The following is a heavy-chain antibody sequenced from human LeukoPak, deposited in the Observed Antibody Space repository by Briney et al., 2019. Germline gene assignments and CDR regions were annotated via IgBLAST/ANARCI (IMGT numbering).Heavy chain of an antibody. D-gene: IGHD3-22*01. Sequence: PSETLSLTCTVSGGSISSYYWSWIRQPAGKGLEWIGRIYTSGSTNYNPSLKSRVTMSVDTSKNQFSLKLSSVTAADTAVYYCASYYDSSGYQDAFDIWGQGTMVTVSS. V-gene: IGHV4-4*07. CDR2: IYTSGST. J-gene: IGHJ3*02. CDR3: ASYYDSSGYQDAFDI. CDR1: GGSISSYY.